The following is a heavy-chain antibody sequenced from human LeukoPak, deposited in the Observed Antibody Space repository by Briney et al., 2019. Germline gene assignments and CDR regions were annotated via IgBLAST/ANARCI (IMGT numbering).Heavy chain of an antibody. V-gene: IGHV3-48*01. Sequence: TGGSLRLSCVASGFTFSSYWMHWVRQDPRKGLEWVSYISSSSSSTIYYADSVKGRFAMSRDNAKNSLYLQMNSLRVEDTAVYYCARGSTWGYDAFDIWGQGTMVTVSS. CDR1: GFTFSSYW. D-gene: IGHD3-16*01. CDR2: ISSSSSSTI. CDR3: ARGSTWGYDAFDI. J-gene: IGHJ3*02.